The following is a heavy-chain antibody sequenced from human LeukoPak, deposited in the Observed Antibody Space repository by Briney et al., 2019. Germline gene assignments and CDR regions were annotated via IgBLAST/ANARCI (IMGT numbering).Heavy chain of an antibody. J-gene: IGHJ4*02. V-gene: IGHV4-31*03. Sequence: SQTLSLTCTVSGGSISSGGYYWSWIRQHPGKGLEWIGYIYYSGSTYYNPSLKSRVTISVDTSKDQFSLKLSSVTAADTAVYYCARDGQRRALDYWGQGTLVTVSS. D-gene: IGHD1-1*01. CDR2: IYYSGST. CDR1: GGSISSGGYY. CDR3: ARDGQRRALDY.